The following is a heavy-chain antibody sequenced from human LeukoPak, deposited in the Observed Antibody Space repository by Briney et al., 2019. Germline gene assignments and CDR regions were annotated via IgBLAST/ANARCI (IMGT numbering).Heavy chain of an antibody. CDR1: GYTFTSYG. CDR2: INPSGGST. CDR3: ARARPNSGWYYFDY. J-gene: IGHJ4*02. V-gene: IGHV1-46*01. Sequence: ASVKVSCKASGYTFTSYGISWVRQAPGQGLEWMGIINPSGGSTTYAQKFQGRVTLTRDTSASTVYMELSSLRSEDTAVYYCARARPNSGWYYFDYWGQGALVTVSS. D-gene: IGHD6-19*01.